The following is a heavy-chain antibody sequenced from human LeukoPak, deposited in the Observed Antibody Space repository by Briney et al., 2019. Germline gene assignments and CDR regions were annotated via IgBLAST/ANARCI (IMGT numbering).Heavy chain of an antibody. V-gene: IGHV1-8*01. CDR1: GYTSTSYD. CDR2: MNPNSGNT. CDR3: ARYKGYSRSYYRSPGYYGMDV. D-gene: IGHD1-26*01. J-gene: IGHJ6*02. Sequence: ASVKVSCKASGYTSTSYDINWVRQATGQGLEWMGWMNPNSGNTGYAQKFQGRVTMTRNTSISTAYMELSSLRSEDTAVYYCARYKGYSRSYYRSPGYYGMDVWGQGTTVTVSS.